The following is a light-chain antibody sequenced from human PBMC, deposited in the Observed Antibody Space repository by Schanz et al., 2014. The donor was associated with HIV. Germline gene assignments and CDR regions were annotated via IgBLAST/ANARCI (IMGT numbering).Light chain of an antibody. CDR2: GAS. J-gene: IGKJ3*01. CDR1: QSVRTN. V-gene: IGKV3-15*01. Sequence: EIVMTQSPVTLSVSPGERATLSCRASQSVRTNLAWYQQKRGQAPRLLIYGASTRATGIPARFSGSGSGTEFTLTISRLEPEDFAVYYCQQYGSSPLFTFGPGTKVDVK. CDR3: QQYGSSPLFT.